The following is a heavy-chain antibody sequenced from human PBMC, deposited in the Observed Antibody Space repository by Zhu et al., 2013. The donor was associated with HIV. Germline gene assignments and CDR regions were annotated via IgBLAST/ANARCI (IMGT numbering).Heavy chain of an antibody. CDR2: INPSGGTT. J-gene: IGHJ5*02. Sequence: QVQLVQSGAEVKKPGASVKVSCKASGYTFTSYYLHWVRQAPGQGLEWMGIINPSGGTTSYAQKFQGRVTMTRNTSISTAYMELSSLRSEDTAVYYCARAQGAVAEGWFDPWGQGTPVTVSS. D-gene: IGHD6-19*01. V-gene: IGHV1-46*01. CDR3: ARAQGAVAEGWFDP. CDR1: GYTFTSYY.